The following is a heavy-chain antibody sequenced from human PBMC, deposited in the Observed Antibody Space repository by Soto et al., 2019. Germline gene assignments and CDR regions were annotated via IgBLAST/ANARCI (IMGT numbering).Heavy chain of an antibody. J-gene: IGHJ4*02. CDR3: ARGGGFAELTVFDY. Sequence: PSETLSLTCTVSGGSISSYYWSWIRQPPGKGLERIGDIYYSGSTNYNPSLKIRVTISVDTSKNQCSLKLSSVTAADTAVYSCARGGGFAELTVFDYWCQGTLVPISS. CDR2: IYYSGST. V-gene: IGHV4-59*08. CDR1: GGSISSYY. D-gene: IGHD1-26*01.